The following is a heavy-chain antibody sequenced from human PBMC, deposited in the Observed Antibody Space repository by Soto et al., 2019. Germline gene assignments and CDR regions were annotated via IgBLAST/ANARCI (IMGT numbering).Heavy chain of an antibody. CDR1: GFTFSDYY. J-gene: IGHJ4*02. CDR3: ARELGYCSGGSCYTYFDY. V-gene: IGHV3-11*01. Sequence: PGGSLRLSCAASGFTFSDYYMSWIRQAPGKGLEWVSYISSSGSTIYYADSVKGRFTISRDNAKNSLYLQMNSLRAEDTAVYYCARELGYCSGGSCYTYFDYWGQGTLVTVSS. CDR2: ISSSGSTI. D-gene: IGHD2-15*01.